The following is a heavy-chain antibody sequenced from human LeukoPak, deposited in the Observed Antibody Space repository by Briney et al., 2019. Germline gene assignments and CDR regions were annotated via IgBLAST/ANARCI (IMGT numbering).Heavy chain of an antibody. CDR2: IHHSRST. CDR3: ARRHGTSGWYYFDY. V-gene: IGHV4-38-2*02. J-gene: IGHJ4*02. Sequence: PSETLSLTCTVSGYSISSGYYWGWIRQPPGRGLEWIGSIHHSRSTYYNPSLKSRVIISIDTSKNEVSLKLSSVTAADTAVYYCARRHGTSGWYYFDYWGQGTLVTVSS. D-gene: IGHD6-19*01. CDR1: GYSISSGYY.